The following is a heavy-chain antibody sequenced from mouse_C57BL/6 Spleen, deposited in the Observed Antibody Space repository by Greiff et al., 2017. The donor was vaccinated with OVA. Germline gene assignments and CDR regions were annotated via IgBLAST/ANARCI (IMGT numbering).Heavy chain of an antibody. D-gene: IGHD1-1*01. V-gene: IGHV1-9*01. Sequence: QVQLQQSGAELMKPGASVKLSCKATGYTFTGYWIEWVKQRPGHGLEWIGEILPGSGSTNYNEKFKGKATFTADTSSNTAYMQLSSLTTEDSAIYYCASPLNYYGSSYGYFDVWGTGTTVTVSS. J-gene: IGHJ1*03. CDR1: GYTFTGYW. CDR3: ASPLNYYGSSYGYFDV. CDR2: ILPGSGST.